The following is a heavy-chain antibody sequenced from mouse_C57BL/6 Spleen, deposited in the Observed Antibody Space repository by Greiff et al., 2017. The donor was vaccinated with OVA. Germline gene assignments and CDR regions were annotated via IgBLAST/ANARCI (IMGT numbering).Heavy chain of an antibody. CDR3: ARLCYGSSLYYYAMDY. CDR2: IHPNSGST. J-gene: IGHJ4*01. V-gene: IGHV1-64*01. CDR1: GYTFTSYW. Sequence: QVQLQQPGAELVKPGASVKLSCKASGYTFTSYWMHWVKQRPGQGLEWIGMIHPNSGSTNYNEKFKSKATLTVDKSSSTAYMQLSSLTSEDSAVYYCARLCYGSSLYYYAMDYWGQGTSVTVSS. D-gene: IGHD1-1*01.